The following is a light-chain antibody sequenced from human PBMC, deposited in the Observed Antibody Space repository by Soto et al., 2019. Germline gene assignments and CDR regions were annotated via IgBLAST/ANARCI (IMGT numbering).Light chain of an antibody. J-gene: IGLJ1*01. CDR3: SSFTTRSTFV. Sequence: QSALAQPDSVSWSPGQSNTISRTGTSSDVGRYNYVSSFQQHPGKAPKLPIYDVSNWPSGVSDPFSGSKSGNTASLPISGLQAEDEANYYCSSFTTRSTFVFGTGTKVTV. CDR1: SSDVGRYNY. CDR2: DVS. V-gene: IGLV2-14*01.